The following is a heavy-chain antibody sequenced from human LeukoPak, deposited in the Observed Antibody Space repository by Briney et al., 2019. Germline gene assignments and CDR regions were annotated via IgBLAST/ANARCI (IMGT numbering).Heavy chain of an antibody. J-gene: IGHJ4*02. V-gene: IGHV3-23*01. CDR3: TKRVKYGGTWDHFAD. D-gene: IGHD1-26*01. Sequence: GGSLRLSCAASGFTFDNYRMSWVRQAPGKGLEWVSTVNADGGNTYYADSVKGRFTISRDNSKSTLILQMNSLRVEDTALYYCTKRVKYGGTWDHFADWGQGTLVTVSS. CDR2: VNADGGNT. CDR1: GFTFDNYR.